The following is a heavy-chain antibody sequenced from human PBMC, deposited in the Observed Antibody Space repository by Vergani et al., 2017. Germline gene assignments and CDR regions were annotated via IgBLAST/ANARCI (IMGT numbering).Heavy chain of an antibody. V-gene: IGHV3-30-3*01. J-gene: IGHJ4*02. CDR2: ISYDGSNK. D-gene: IGHD4-17*01. CDR3: ARENYGYPDY. CDR1: GFTFSSYA. Sequence: QVQLVESGGGVVQPGRSLRLSCAASGFTFSSYAMHWVRQAPGKGLEWVAVISYDGSNKYYADSVKGRFTISRDNSKNTLYLQMNSLRAEDTAVYYCARENYGYPDYWGQGTLVTVSS.